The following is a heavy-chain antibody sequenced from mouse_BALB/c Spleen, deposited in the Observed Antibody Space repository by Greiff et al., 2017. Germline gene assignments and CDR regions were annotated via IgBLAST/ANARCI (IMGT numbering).Heavy chain of an antibody. CDR2: ISSGGST. D-gene: IGHD2-3*01. CDR1: GFTFSSYA. Sequence: EVQVVESGGGLVKPGGSLKLSCAASGFTFSSYAMSWVRQTPEKRLEWVASISSGGSTYYPDSVKGRFTISRDNARNILYLQMSSLRSEDTAMYYCARGYDIDYFDYWGQGTTLTVSS. J-gene: IGHJ2*01. CDR3: ARGYDIDYFDY. V-gene: IGHV5-6-5*01.